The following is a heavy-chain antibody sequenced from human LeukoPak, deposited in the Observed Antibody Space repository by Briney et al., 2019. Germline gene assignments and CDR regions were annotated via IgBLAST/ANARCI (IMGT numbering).Heavy chain of an antibody. V-gene: IGHV4-31*11. D-gene: IGHD2-2*01. Sequence: SETLSLTCAVYGGSFSGYYWSWIRQHPGKGLEWIGYIYYSGSTYYNPSLKSRVTISVDTSKNQFSLKLSSVTAADTAVYYCARGSSTSSYYYYYMDVWGKGTTVTVSS. CDR1: GGSFSGYY. CDR2: IYYSGST. J-gene: IGHJ6*03. CDR3: ARGSSTSSYYYYYMDV.